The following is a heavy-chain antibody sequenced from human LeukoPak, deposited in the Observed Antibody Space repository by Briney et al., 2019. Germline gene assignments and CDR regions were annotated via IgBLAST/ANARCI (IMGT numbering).Heavy chain of an antibody. CDR3: ARPPSRGYSSSFEY. D-gene: IGHD2-2*03. V-gene: IGHV5-51*01. CDR1: GYSFPTYW. Sequence: GESLKISWKGSGYSFPTYWIAWVRPMPGKGLEWMGIIYPDESNIRYSPSFQGQVTISADKSISTAYLQWSSLKASDTAMYYCARPPSRGYSSSFEYWGHGTLVTVSS. CDR2: IYPDESNI. J-gene: IGHJ4*01.